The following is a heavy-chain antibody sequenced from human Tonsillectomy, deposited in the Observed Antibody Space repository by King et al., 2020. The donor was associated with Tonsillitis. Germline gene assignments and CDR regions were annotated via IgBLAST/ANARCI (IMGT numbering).Heavy chain of an antibody. CDR3: AGGGVVTLSFFDY. Sequence: VPLQESGPGLVKPSETLSLTCTVSGGSISSYYWSWIRQPPGKGLEWIGYIYYSGSTNYNPSLKSRVTISVDTSKNQFSLKLSSVTAADTAVYYCAGGGVVTLSFFDYWGQGTLVTVSS. CDR1: GGSISSYY. V-gene: IGHV4-59*01. CDR2: IYYSGST. J-gene: IGHJ4*02. D-gene: IGHD4-23*01.